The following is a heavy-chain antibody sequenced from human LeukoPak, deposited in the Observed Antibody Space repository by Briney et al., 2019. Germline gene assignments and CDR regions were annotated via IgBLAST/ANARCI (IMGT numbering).Heavy chain of an antibody. CDR1: GGSISSYY. Sequence: PSETLSLTCTVSGGSISSYYWSWIRQPPGKGLEWIGYIYYSGSTNYNPSLRSRVTISVDTSKNQFSLKLSSVTAADTAVYYCARGRSSYGMDVWGKGTTVTVSS. CDR3: ARGRSSYGMDV. V-gene: IGHV4-59*01. CDR2: IYYSGST. J-gene: IGHJ6*04.